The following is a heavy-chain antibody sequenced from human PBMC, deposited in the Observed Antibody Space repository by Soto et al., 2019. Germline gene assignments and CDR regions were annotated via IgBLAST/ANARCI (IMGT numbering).Heavy chain of an antibody. Sequence: PSETLSLTCTVSGGSISSYYWSWIRQPPGKGLERIGYIYYSGSTYYNPSLKSRVTISVDTSKNQLSLKLSSVTAADTAVYYCARAGDSSGYPIDYWGQGTLVTVSS. CDR2: IYYSGST. J-gene: IGHJ4*02. CDR1: GGSISSYY. V-gene: IGHV4-59*08. D-gene: IGHD3-22*01. CDR3: ARAGDSSGYPIDY.